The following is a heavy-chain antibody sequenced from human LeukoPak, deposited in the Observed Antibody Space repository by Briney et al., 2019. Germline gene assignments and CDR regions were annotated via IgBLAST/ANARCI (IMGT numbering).Heavy chain of an antibody. J-gene: IGHJ4*02. Sequence: GGSLRLSCTASGFTVSNNYMTWVRQAPGKGLEGVSVIYGSGSTFYADSVKGRFTISRDSSKNTLYLQMDSLRAEDTAVYYCARGMPATAIRPYFDSWGQGTLVTVSS. D-gene: IGHD2-2*02. CDR2: IYGSGST. V-gene: IGHV3-66*01. CDR3: ARGMPATAIRPYFDS. CDR1: GFTVSNNY.